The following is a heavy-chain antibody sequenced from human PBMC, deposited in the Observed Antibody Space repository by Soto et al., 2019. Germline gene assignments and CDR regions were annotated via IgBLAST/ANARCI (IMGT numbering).Heavy chain of an antibody. CDR2: IIPILGIA. Sequence: QVQLVQSGAEVQKPGSSVKVSCKASGGTFSSYTISWVRQAPGQGLEWMGRIIPILGIANYAQKFQGRVTITADKSTSTAYMELSSLRSEDTAVYYCASTNGGYQLPLDYWGQGTRVTASS. D-gene: IGHD2-2*01. V-gene: IGHV1-69*02. CDR3: ASTNGGYQLPLDY. J-gene: IGHJ4*02. CDR1: GGTFSSYT.